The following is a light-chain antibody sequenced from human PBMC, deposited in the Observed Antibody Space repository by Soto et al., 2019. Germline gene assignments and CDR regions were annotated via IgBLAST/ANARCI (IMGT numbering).Light chain of an antibody. Sequence: IQMTQSPSSLSVSVGDSLSVTCRASQSLMIYLNWYQQKPGKAPTLLIYGASSLQSGVPSRFTGGGSRTDFTLTISSLQPEDFATYYCQQSYRSPYTFGQGTKLEIK. CDR3: QQSYRSPYT. J-gene: IGKJ2*01. CDR2: GAS. CDR1: QSLMIY. V-gene: IGKV1-39*01.